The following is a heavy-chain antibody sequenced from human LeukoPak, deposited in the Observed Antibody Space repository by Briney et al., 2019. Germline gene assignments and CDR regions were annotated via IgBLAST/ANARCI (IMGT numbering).Heavy chain of an antibody. CDR2: INHSGST. CDR3: ARGLRIAVAAPKGAVAFDI. Sequence: SETLSLTXAVYGGSFRGYYWSWIRQPPGKGLEWIGEINHSGSTNYNPSLKSRVTISVDTSKNQFSLKLSSVTAADTAVYYCARGLRIAVAAPKGAVAFDIWGQGTMVTVSS. CDR1: GGSFRGYY. D-gene: IGHD6-19*01. V-gene: IGHV4-34*01. J-gene: IGHJ3*02.